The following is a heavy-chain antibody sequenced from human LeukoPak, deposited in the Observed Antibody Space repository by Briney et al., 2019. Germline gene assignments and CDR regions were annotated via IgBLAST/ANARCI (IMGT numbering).Heavy chain of an antibody. CDR3: AKAGGLAIEFFQH. CDR1: GGSISSGGYY. D-gene: IGHD3-10*01. CDR2: IYYTGNT. V-gene: IGHV4-31*03. Sequence: SQTLSLTCTVSGGSISSGGYYWSWIRQHPGKGLEWIGYIYYTGNTYYNPSLKSRVTLSVDTSKNQFSLNLSSVTAADTAIYYCAKAGGLAIEFFQHWGQGTLVTVSS. J-gene: IGHJ1*01.